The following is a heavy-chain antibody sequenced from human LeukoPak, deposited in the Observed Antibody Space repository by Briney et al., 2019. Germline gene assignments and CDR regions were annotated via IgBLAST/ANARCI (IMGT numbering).Heavy chain of an antibody. J-gene: IGHJ5*02. Sequence: GGSLRLSCAASGFTFSSFGMHWVRQAPGKGLEWVAYIRYDGSNKNYADSLEGRFTISRDNSKNALYLQIDSLRPEDTAVHYCAKKRGAAFYNWFDPWGQGALVTVSS. CDR3: AKKRGAAFYNWFDP. D-gene: IGHD1-26*01. CDR2: IRYDGSNK. V-gene: IGHV3-30*02. CDR1: GFTFSSFG.